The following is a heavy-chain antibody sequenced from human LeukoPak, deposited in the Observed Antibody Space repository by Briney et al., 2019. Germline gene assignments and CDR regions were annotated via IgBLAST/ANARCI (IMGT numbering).Heavy chain of an antibody. D-gene: IGHD4-17*01. Sequence: GESLTLSCKGSGYSFTSYWIGWVRQMPGKGLEWMGIIYPGESDTRYSPSFQGQVTISADKSISTAYLQWSSLKASDTAMYYCARLPDYDNWFDPWGQGTLVTVSS. CDR3: ARLPDYDNWFDP. V-gene: IGHV5-51*01. CDR2: IYPGESDT. J-gene: IGHJ5*02. CDR1: GYSFTSYW.